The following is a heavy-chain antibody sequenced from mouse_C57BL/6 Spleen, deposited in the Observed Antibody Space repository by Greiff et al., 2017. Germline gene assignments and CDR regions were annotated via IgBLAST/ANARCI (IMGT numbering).Heavy chain of an antibody. V-gene: IGHV5-17*01. Sequence: EVKLVESGGGLVKPGGSLTLSCAASGFTFSDYGMHWVRQAPEKGLEWVAYISSGSSTIYYADTVKGRFTISRDNAKNTLFLQMTSLRSEDTAMYYCARMDYWGQGTSVTVSA. J-gene: IGHJ4*01. CDR1: GFTFSDYG. CDR3: ARMDY. CDR2: ISSGSSTI.